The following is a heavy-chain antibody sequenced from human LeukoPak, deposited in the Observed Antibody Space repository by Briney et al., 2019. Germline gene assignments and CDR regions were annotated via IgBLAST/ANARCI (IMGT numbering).Heavy chain of an antibody. CDR2: ISYSGGST. CDR1: GFTFKNYA. V-gene: IGHV3-23*01. Sequence: PGGSLRLSCAASGFTFKNYAMSWVRQAPGKGLEWVSVISYSGGSTFYADSVKGRFTISRDNSKNTLYLQMNSLRDEDTAVYYCAPDLDNWNPGAIGAFDIWGQGTMVTVSS. J-gene: IGHJ3*02. CDR3: APDLDNWNPGAIGAFDI. D-gene: IGHD1-20*01.